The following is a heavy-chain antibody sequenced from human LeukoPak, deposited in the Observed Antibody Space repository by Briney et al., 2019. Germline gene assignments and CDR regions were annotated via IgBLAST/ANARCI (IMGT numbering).Heavy chain of an antibody. J-gene: IGHJ4*02. CDR2: ISGSGGSK. CDR1: GFTFSSYA. CDR3: AKDRATVTTRGLDY. D-gene: IGHD4-17*01. V-gene: IGHV3-23*01. Sequence: GGSLRLSCAASGFTFSSYAMSWVRQAPGKGLEWVSTISGSGGSKYYVDSVKGRFTISRDNSMDTLYLQMNSLRAEDAAVYSCAKDRATVTTRGLDYWGQGTLVTVSS.